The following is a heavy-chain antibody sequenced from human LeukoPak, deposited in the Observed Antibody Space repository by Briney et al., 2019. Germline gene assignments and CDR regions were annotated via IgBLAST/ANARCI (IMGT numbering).Heavy chain of an antibody. CDR3: ARIKTEAYHDDY. CDR1: GFALSTYT. J-gene: IGHJ4*02. Sequence: GGSLRLSCAASGFALSTYTMNWVRQAPGKGLEWVSSIRSSSTNVYYADAVKGRFSISRDNAKNPLFLQMDRLRAEDTAVYYCARIKTEAYHDDYWGQGTLVTVS. CDR2: IRSSSTNV. V-gene: IGHV3-21*01. D-gene: IGHD1-14*01.